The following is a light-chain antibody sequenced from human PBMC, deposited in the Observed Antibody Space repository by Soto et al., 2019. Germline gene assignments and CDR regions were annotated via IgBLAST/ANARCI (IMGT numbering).Light chain of an antibody. Sequence: QAVLTQPPSASGTPGQRVTISCSGSSSSIGRNFVSWYQQLPGTAPKLLIYGDNQRPSGVPDRLSGSKSGTSASLAISGLQSEDEADYYCATWDDSLNGPVFGTGTKVTVL. CDR2: GDN. CDR1: SSSIGRNF. J-gene: IGLJ1*01. CDR3: ATWDDSLNGPV. V-gene: IGLV1-44*01.